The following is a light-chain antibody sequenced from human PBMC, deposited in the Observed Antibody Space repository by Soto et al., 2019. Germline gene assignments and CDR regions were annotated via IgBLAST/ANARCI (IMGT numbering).Light chain of an antibody. V-gene: IGLV2-14*01. J-gene: IGLJ2*01. Sequence: QSVLTQPPSVSGSPVQSITISCTGTSRDIGAYNHVSWYQHHPGKVPKLMIYEDSNRPSGVSNRFSGSKSGNTASLTISGLQAEDEADYYCSSYTRSGAVFGGGTKLTVL. CDR2: EDS. CDR3: SSYTRSGAV. CDR1: SRDIGAYNH.